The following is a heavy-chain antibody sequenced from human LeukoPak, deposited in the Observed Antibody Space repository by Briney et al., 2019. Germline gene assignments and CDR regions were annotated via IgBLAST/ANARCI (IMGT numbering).Heavy chain of an antibody. J-gene: IGHJ4*02. CDR2: ISGSGGST. Sequence: GGSLRLSCAASGFTFSSYAMSWVRQAPGKGLEWVSAISGSGGSTYYADSVKGRFTISRDNSENTLFLQMNSLRAEDTAVYYCAKLSISAGATLNDYWGQGTLVTVSS. CDR1: GFTFSSYA. CDR3: AKLSISAGATLNDY. V-gene: IGHV3-23*01. D-gene: IGHD6-13*01.